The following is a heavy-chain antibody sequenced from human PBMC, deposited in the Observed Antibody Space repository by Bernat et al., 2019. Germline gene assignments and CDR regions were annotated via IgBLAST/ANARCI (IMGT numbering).Heavy chain of an antibody. D-gene: IGHD3-10*01. Sequence: QLQLQESGPGLVKPSETLSLTCTVSGGSISSSSYYWGWIRQPPGKGLEWIGRIYYSGSTYYNPSLKSRVTISVDTSKNQFSLKLSSVTAADTAVYYCAAGVHPLYYFDYWGQGTLVTVSS. J-gene: IGHJ4*02. CDR3: AAGVHPLYYFDY. CDR1: GGSISSSSYY. V-gene: IGHV4-39*01. CDR2: IYYSGST.